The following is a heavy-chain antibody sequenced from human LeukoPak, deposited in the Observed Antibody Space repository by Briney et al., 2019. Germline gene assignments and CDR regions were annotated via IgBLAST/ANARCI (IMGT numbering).Heavy chain of an antibody. D-gene: IGHD2-21*02. V-gene: IGHV1-69*02. CDR1: GYTLTELS. CDR2: IIPILGIA. Sequence: GASVKVSCKVSGYTLTELSMHWVRQAPGQGLEWMGRIIPILGIASHAQKFQGRVTITADKSTSTAYMEPSSLRSEDTAVYYCARGCGGDCYYQYFQHWGQGTLVTVSS. CDR3: ARGCGGDCYYQYFQH. J-gene: IGHJ1*01.